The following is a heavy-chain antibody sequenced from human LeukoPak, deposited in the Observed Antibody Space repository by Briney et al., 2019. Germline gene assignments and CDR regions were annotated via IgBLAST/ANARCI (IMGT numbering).Heavy chain of an antibody. V-gene: IGHV3-73*01. D-gene: IGHD2-2*01. CDR2: IRDKANSYAT. CDR3: TRWDCTTTGCYPFDY. Sequence: QTGGSLRLSCAASGFTFSGSAIHWVRQASGKGLEWVGCIRDKANSYATAYIASVKGRFTTSRDDSKNTAYLQMSSLKTEDTAVYYCTRWDCTTTGCYPFDYWGQGTLVTVSS. J-gene: IGHJ4*02. CDR1: GFTFSGSA.